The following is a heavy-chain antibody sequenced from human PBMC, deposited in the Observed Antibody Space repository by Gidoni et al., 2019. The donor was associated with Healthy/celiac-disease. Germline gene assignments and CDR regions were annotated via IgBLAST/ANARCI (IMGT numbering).Heavy chain of an antibody. CDR2: ISSSSSYI. V-gene: IGHV3-21*01. D-gene: IGHD1-26*01. J-gene: IGHJ3*02. CDR1: GFPFSRYS. CDR3: AREGIIVGATTLGYAFDI. Sequence: EVQLVESGGGLVKPGGSLSLSWAASGFPFSRYSMNWVRQAPGKGLEWVSSISSSSSYIYYADSVKGRFTISRDNAKNSLYLQMNSLRAEDTAVYYCAREGIIVGATTLGYAFDIWGQGTMVTVSS.